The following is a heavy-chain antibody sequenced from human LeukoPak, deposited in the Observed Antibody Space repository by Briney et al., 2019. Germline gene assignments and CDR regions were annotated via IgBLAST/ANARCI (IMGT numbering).Heavy chain of an antibody. CDR1: GGSISSHY. CDR2: IYYSGST. D-gene: IGHD3-3*01. Sequence: SVTLSLTCTVSGGSISSHYWSWIRQPPGKGLEWIGYIYYSGSTNYNPSLKSRVTISVDTSKNQFSLKLSSVTAADTAVYYCARAYYDFWSGYYTGGPFDYWGQGTLVTVSS. CDR3: ARAYYDFWSGYYTGGPFDY. V-gene: IGHV4-59*11. J-gene: IGHJ4*02.